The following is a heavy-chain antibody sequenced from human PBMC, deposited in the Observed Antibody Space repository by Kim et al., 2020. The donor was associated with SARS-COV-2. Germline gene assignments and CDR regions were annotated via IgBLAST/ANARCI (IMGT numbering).Heavy chain of an antibody. D-gene: IGHD3-22*01. Sequence: AASVQGRFTISREDSKNKLYLQMNSLRAEDTAVYYCAKAAAWLPDYFDYWGQGTLVTVSS. V-gene: IGHV3-23*01. CDR3: AKAAAWLPDYFDY. J-gene: IGHJ4*02.